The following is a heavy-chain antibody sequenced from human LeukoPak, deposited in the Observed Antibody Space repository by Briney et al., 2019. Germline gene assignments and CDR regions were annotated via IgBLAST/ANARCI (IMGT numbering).Heavy chain of an antibody. V-gene: IGHV3-7*01. J-gene: IGHJ4*02. CDR3: AMSTVFDY. CDR2: IKQDGSKK. CDR1: GFTISRYW. D-gene: IGHD4-17*01. Sequence: PGGTLRLSCAASGFTISRYWMSWVRQAPGKGLEWVANIKQDGSKKYYVDSVEGRFTISRDNAENSLYLQMNSLRVEETALYYCAMSTVFDYWGQGTLVTVSS.